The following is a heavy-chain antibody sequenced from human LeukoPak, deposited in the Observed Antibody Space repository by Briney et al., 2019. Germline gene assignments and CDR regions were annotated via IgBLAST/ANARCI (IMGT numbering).Heavy chain of an antibody. CDR2: INHSGST. CDR3: ARGHLSNWFDP. Sequence: ETLSLTCAVYGGSFSGYYWSWIRQPPGKGLEWIGEINHSGSTNYNPSLKSRVTISVDTSKNQFSLKLSSVTAADTAVYYCARGHLSNWFDPWGQGTLVTVSS. J-gene: IGHJ5*02. CDR1: GGSFSGYY. V-gene: IGHV4-34*01.